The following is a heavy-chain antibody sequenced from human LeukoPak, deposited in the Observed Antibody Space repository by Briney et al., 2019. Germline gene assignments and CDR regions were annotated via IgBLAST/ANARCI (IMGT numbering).Heavy chain of an antibody. Sequence: SETLSLTCTVSGGSISSYYWSWIRQPPGKGLEWIGEINHSGSTNYNPSLKSRVTISVDTSKNQFSLKLSSVTAADTAVYYCARKGITIFGVVTYMDVWGKGTTVTVSS. CDR3: ARKGITIFGVVTYMDV. CDR2: INHSGST. V-gene: IGHV4-34*01. J-gene: IGHJ6*03. D-gene: IGHD3-3*01. CDR1: GGSISSYY.